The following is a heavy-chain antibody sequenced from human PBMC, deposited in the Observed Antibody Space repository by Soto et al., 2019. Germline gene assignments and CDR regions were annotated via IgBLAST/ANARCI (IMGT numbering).Heavy chain of an antibody. J-gene: IGHJ6*02. CDR2: INHSGST. V-gene: IGHV4-34*01. D-gene: IGHD4-17*01. CDR1: GGSFSGYY. CDR3: ARGRVTTVTPRVGMDV. Sequence: PSETLSLTCAVYGGSFSGYYWSWIRQPPGKGLEWVGEINHSGSTNYNPSLKSRVTISVDTSKNQFSLKLSSVTAADTAVYYCARGRVTTVTPRVGMDVWGQGTTVTVSS.